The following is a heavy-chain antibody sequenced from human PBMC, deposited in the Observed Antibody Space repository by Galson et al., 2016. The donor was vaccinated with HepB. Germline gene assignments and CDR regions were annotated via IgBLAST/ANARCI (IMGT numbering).Heavy chain of an antibody. D-gene: IGHD3-10*02. CDR1: GFLFRGYG. Sequence: SLRLSCASSGFLFRGYGMHWVRQAPGKGLEWVAADSMDGRRKFYSDSVGGRFTISRDNSNNMLFLQMDSLRPDDTAVYYCAKRHEFCPPVGCSVDYWGQGTLVSVSS. CDR3: AKRHEFCPPVGCSVDY. J-gene: IGHJ4*02. V-gene: IGHV3-30*18. CDR2: DSMDGRRK.